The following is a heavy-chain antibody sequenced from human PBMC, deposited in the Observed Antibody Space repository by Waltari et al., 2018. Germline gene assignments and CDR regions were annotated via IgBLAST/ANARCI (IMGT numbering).Heavy chain of an antibody. Sequence: QVQLQESGPGLARLSETLSLTCDVSSYSIRSGYFWGWIRQPPGKGLQWIGSISHSGSTYYNPSLKSRVTLSVDTSKNQFALKVTSVTAADTATYYCVRDLGGSGNSWFDAWGQGSLVIVSS. J-gene: IGHJ5*02. CDR3: VRDLGGSGNSWFDA. CDR2: ISHSGST. V-gene: IGHV4-38-2*02. D-gene: IGHD3-10*01. CDR1: SYSIRSGYF.